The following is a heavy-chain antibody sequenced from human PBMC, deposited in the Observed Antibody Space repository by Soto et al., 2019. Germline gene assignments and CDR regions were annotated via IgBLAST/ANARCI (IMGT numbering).Heavy chain of an antibody. CDR3: VRDGYRVSVYGVDV. J-gene: IGHJ6*02. Sequence: SCSASGFTFSRYWMHWVRLATGKVLVWVSRMNSDRTSTNYADSVKGRFTISRDNVRNTLYLQMNSLGAEDTAVYYCVRDGYRVSVYGVDVWGQGTTVTV. V-gene: IGHV3-74*01. CDR1: GFTFSRYW. D-gene: IGHD5-18*01. CDR2: MNSDRTST.